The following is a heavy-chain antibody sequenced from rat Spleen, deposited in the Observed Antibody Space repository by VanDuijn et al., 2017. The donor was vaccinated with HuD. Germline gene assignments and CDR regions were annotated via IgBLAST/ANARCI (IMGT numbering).Heavy chain of an antibody. J-gene: IGHJ3*01. Sequence: EVQLVESGGGLVQPGRSLKLSCVASGFTFNNYWMTWIRQAPGRGLEWVASITNTGGGTYYPDSVKGRFTISRDNAKSTLYLQMNSLRSEDTATYYCTSEVQYNWFAYWGQGTLVTVSS. CDR1: GFTFNNYW. V-gene: IGHV5-31*01. CDR3: TSEVQYNWFAY. D-gene: IGHD1-5*01. CDR2: ITNTGGGT.